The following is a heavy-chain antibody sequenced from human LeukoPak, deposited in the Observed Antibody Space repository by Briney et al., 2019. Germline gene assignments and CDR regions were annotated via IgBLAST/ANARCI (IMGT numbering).Heavy chain of an antibody. J-gene: IGHJ3*02. Sequence: GGSLRLSCAASGFTVSSNHMSWVRQAPGKGLEWVSVIYSGGSTYYADSVKGRFTISRDNSKNTLYLQMNSLRAEDTAVYYCATHYYDSSGYYRIDAFDIWGQGTMVTVSS. V-gene: IGHV3-53*01. CDR1: GFTVSSNH. D-gene: IGHD3-22*01. CDR3: ATHYYDSSGYYRIDAFDI. CDR2: IYSGGST.